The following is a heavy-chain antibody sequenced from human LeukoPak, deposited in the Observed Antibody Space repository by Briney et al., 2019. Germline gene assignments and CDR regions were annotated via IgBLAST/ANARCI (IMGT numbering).Heavy chain of an antibody. CDR3: AKAFWRGYFGLNCFDP. CDR2: ISGSGGST. J-gene: IGHJ5*02. V-gene: IGHV3-23*01. D-gene: IGHD3-3*01. Sequence: PVGSLRLSCAASVFTFSSYAMSWVRQAPGKGLEWVSAISGSGGSTYYADSVKGRFTISRDNSKNTLYLQMNSLRAEDTAVYYCAKAFWRGYFGLNCFDPWGQGTLVTVSS. CDR1: VFTFSSYA.